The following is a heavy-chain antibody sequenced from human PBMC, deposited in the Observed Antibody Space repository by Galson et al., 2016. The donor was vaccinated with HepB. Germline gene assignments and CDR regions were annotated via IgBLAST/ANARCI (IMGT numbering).Heavy chain of an antibody. D-gene: IGHD4-17*01. V-gene: IGHV4-39*01. Sequence: SETLSLTCTVSGDSISAPLYYWGWIRQPPGKGLEWLANVHYSGVPYYNPSPKSRVTISVDASRDQFSLTMRSVIAADTAFYYCSRVTTVTTGDYFASWGRGTLVTVSS. CDR2: VHYSGVP. CDR1: GDSISAPLYY. J-gene: IGHJ4*02. CDR3: SRVTTVTTGDYFAS.